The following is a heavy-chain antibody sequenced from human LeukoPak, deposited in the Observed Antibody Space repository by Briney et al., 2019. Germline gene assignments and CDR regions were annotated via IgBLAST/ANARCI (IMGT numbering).Heavy chain of an antibody. V-gene: IGHV4-34*01. CDR1: GGSFSGYD. J-gene: IGHJ6*02. D-gene: IGHD3-10*01. CDR3: ARGCYYGSGRYSLPYYYYYYGMDV. Sequence: SETLSLTCAVYGGSFSGYDWSWIRQPPGKGLEWIGEINHSGSTNYNPSLKSRVTISVDTSKNQFSLKLSSVTAADTAVYYCARGCYYGSGRYSLPYYYYYYGMDVWGQGTTVTVSS. CDR2: INHSGST.